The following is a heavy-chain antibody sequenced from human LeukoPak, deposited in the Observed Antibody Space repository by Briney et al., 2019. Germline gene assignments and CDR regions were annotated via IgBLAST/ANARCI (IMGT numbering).Heavy chain of an antibody. D-gene: IGHD5-12*01. V-gene: IGHV4-30-4*02. CDR1: GGSISSGDYY. CDR2: IYYSGST. J-gene: IGHJ4*02. CDR3: ARDRGKGGYDPLIDY. Sequence: SETLSLTCTVAGGSISSGDYYWSWIRQPPGKGLEWIGYIYYSGSTYYNPSLKSRVTISVDTSKNQFSLKLSSVTAADTAVYYCARDRGKGGYDPLIDYWGQGTLVTVSS.